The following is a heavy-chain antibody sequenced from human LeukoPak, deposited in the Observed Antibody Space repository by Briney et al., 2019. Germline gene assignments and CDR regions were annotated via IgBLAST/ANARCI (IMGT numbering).Heavy chain of an antibody. Sequence: GASVKVSCKASGYTFTGYYMHWARQAPGQGLEWMGWINPNSGGTNYAQKFQGRVTMTRDTSISTAYMELSRLRSDDTAVYYCAREMSYGSGSYGPDAFDIWGQGTMVTVSS. D-gene: IGHD3-10*01. CDR1: GYTFTGYY. J-gene: IGHJ3*02. CDR2: INPNSGGT. CDR3: AREMSYGSGSYGPDAFDI. V-gene: IGHV1-2*02.